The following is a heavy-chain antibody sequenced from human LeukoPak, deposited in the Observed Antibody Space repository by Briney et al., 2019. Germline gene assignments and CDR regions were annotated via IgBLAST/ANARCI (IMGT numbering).Heavy chain of an antibody. V-gene: IGHV4-39*01. D-gene: IGHD1-1*01. CDR3: ARADNWNDADRFDY. CDR1: GGSISSSSFY. J-gene: IGHJ4*02. CDR2: INYGGST. Sequence: SETLSLTCTISGGSISSSSFYWGWIRQPPGKGLEWIGSINYGGSTSYNPSLKSRVTVSLDTSKTQFSLRLSSVTAADTAVYYCARADNWNDADRFDYWGQGTLVTVSS.